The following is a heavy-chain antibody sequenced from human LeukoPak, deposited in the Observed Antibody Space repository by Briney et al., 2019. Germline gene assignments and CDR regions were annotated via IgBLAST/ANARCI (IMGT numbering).Heavy chain of an antibody. CDR2: IYPGASDT. V-gene: IGHV5-51*03. J-gene: IGHJ4*02. D-gene: IGHD1-26*01. Sequence: GESLKFSCKGSGYNFTSYWIGWVRQMPRKGLEWMGIIYPGASDTRYSPSFLGPVTISADTSKTTAYLQWSSLKAADTAMYYCALPHTGSYPPLGYWGQGPLVPVPS. CDR1: GYNFTSYW. CDR3: ALPHTGSYPPLGY.